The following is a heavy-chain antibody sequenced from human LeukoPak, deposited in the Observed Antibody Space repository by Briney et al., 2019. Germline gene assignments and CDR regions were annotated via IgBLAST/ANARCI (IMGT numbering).Heavy chain of an antibody. CDR3: AKAGYCSGGSCYRGFDY. J-gene: IGHJ4*02. CDR1: GFTFSSYA. D-gene: IGHD2-15*01. V-gene: IGHV3-23*01. CDR2: ISGSGAGT. Sequence: GGSLRLSCAASGFTFSSYAMSRVRQAPGKGLEWVSAISGSGAGTHYADSVQGRFTISRDNSKNTLYLQMNSLRAEDTAVYYCAKAGYCSGGSCYRGFDYWGQGTLVTVSS.